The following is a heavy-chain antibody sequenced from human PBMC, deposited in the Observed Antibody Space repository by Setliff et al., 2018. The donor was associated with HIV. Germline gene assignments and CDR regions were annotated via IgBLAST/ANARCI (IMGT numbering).Heavy chain of an antibody. V-gene: IGHV3-23*01. D-gene: IGHD2-15*01. J-gene: IGHJ6*02. Sequence: ETLSLTCDVSGFSISSRYYWGWIRQPPGKGLEWVSVISGSGDSTFYADSLKGRFTISRDNSKNTLYLQMNSLRAEDTAVYYCAKTLPTLYPPHDYYFAMDVWGQGTTVTVSS. CDR3: AKTLPTLYPPHDYYFAMDV. CDR2: ISGSGDST. CDR1: GFSISSRYY.